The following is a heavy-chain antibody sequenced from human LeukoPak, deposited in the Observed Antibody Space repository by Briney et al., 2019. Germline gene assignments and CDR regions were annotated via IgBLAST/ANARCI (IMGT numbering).Heavy chain of an antibody. CDR1: GGTFSSYA. Sequence: GASVKVSCKASGGTFSSYAISWVRQAPGQGLEWMGGIIPIFGTANYAQKFQGRVTITADESTSTAYMELSSPRPEDTAVYYCAREVIVATEHDAFDIWGQGTMVTVSS. J-gene: IGHJ3*02. CDR2: IIPIFGTA. D-gene: IGHD5-12*01. CDR3: AREVIVATEHDAFDI. V-gene: IGHV1-69*13.